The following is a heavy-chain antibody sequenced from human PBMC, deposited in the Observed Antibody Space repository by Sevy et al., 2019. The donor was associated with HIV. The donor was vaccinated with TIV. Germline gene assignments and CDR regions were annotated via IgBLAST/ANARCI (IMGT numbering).Heavy chain of an antibody. Sequence: GGSLRLSCAASGFPFSDYYMSWMRQAPGEGLEWVSYISRNGTTINYADSVKGRFTISRDNAKKSLYLQMNSLRAEDKAVYDCARAGDDYCTNNPCNKNWFDHWGQGTLVTVSS. CDR3: ARAGDDYCTNNPCNKNWFDH. CDR1: GFPFSDYY. CDR2: ISRNGTTI. D-gene: IGHD5-12*01. V-gene: IGHV3-11*01. J-gene: IGHJ5*02.